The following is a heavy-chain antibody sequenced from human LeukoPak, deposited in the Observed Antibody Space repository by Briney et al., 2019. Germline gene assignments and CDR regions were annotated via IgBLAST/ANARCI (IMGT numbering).Heavy chain of an antibody. CDR2: ISSSSSYI. CDR3: ARGRESTPDY. J-gene: IGHJ4*02. Sequence: GGSLRLSCAASGCTFSRYSMNWVRQAPGKGLEWVSSISSSSSYIYYADSVKGRFTIPRDNAKNSLYLQMNSLRAEDTAVYYCARGRESTPDYWGQGTLVTVSS. CDR1: GCTFSRYS. V-gene: IGHV3-21*01.